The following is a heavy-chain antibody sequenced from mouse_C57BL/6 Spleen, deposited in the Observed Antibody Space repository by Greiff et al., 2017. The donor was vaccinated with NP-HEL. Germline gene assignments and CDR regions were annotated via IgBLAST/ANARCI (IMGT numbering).Heavy chain of an antibody. D-gene: IGHD2-1*01. CDR3: ARGDGNYLYYFDY. Sequence: VQLQQSGAELAKPGASVKLSCKASGYTFTSYWMHWVKQRPGQGLEWIGYINPSSGYTKYNQKFKDKATLTADKSSSTAYMQLSSLTYEDSAVYYCARGDGNYLYYFDYWGQSTTLTVSS. CDR2: INPSSGYT. J-gene: IGHJ2*01. V-gene: IGHV1-7*01. CDR1: GYTFTSYW.